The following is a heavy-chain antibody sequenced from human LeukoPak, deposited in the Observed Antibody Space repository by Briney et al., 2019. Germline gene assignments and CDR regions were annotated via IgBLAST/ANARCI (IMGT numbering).Heavy chain of an antibody. Sequence: SETLSLTCTVSGGSISSYYWSWIRQPPGKGLEWIGEINHSGSTNYNPSLKSRVTISVDTSKNQFSLKLSSVTAADTAVYYCARGLRYCSGGSCYGFRGYYYYGMDVWGQGTTVTVSS. CDR3: ARGLRYCSGGSCYGFRGYYYYGMDV. CDR1: GGSISSYY. V-gene: IGHV4-34*01. D-gene: IGHD2-15*01. CDR2: INHSGST. J-gene: IGHJ6*02.